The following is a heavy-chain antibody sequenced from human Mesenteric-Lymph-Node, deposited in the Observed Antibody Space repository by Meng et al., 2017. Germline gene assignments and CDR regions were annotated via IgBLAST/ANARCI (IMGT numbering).Heavy chain of an antibody. Sequence: QVVQSGAGVKTPGASVKISCKASGYSFTTYYIHWVRQAPGQGHEWMGIVRHRTGISISAQRFQGRVTMTRDTSTTTVYMELSSLTSEDTAVYYCARGPGYCSGGSCYADFDYWGQGTLVTVSS. V-gene: IGHV1-46*01. CDR3: ARGPGYCSGGSCYADFDY. J-gene: IGHJ4*02. CDR2: VRHRTGIS. CDR1: GYSFTTYY. D-gene: IGHD2-15*01.